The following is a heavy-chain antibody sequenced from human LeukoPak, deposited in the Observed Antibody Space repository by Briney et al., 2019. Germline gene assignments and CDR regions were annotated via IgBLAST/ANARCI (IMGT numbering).Heavy chain of an antibody. CDR3: ARGTYYYEF. J-gene: IGHJ4*02. Sequence: GALRLSRAGSKITLSSLWMNLVRQAPSQGLEWVAYMNQLGNEKNYLDSVKGRFTISRDNAKNSLYLQMTSLRAEDTAVYYCARGTYYYEFWGQGTLVTVSS. V-gene: IGHV3-7*04. CDR1: KITLSSLW. CDR2: MNQLGNEK. D-gene: IGHD3-16*01.